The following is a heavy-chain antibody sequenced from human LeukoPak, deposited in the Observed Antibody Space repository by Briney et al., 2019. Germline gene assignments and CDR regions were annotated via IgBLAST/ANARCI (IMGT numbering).Heavy chain of an antibody. CDR3: AKGQRLWFGEFSLIY. CDR1: GFTFSSYA. J-gene: IGHJ4*02. V-gene: IGHV3-23*01. CDR2: ISGSGGST. D-gene: IGHD3-10*01. Sequence: GGSLRLSCAASGFTFSSYAMSWVRQAPGKGLEWVSAISGSGGSTYHADSVKGRFTISRDNSKNTLYLQMNSLRAEDTAVYYCAKGQRLWFGEFSLIYWGQGTLVTVSS.